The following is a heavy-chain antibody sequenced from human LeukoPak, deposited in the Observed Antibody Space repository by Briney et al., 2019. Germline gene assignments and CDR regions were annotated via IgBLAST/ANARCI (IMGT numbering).Heavy chain of an antibody. Sequence: GSLRLSCAASGFTFSSYGMHWVRQAPGKGLEWVAVIWCDGSNKYYADSVKGRFTISRDNSKNTLYLQMNSLRAEDTAVYYCARDVYGDYELPYYGMDVWGQGTTVTVSS. CDR1: GFTFSSYG. CDR2: IWCDGSNK. J-gene: IGHJ6*02. CDR3: ARDVYGDYELPYYGMDV. V-gene: IGHV3-33*01. D-gene: IGHD4-17*01.